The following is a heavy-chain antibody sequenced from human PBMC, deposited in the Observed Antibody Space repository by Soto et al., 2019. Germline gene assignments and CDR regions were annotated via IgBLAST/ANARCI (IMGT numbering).Heavy chain of an antibody. J-gene: IGHJ4*02. Sequence: SETLSLTCTVSGGSISSNYWTWIRQPPGKGLEWIGYVYNSGSTTYNPSLKSRVTMSEDTSKSQFCLKVNSMTAADTAVYYCERYRREAVAGYTLDNWGQGILVTVS. V-gene: IGHV4-59*01. CDR2: VYNSGST. CDR3: ERYRREAVAGYTLDN. CDR1: GGSISSNY. D-gene: IGHD6-13*01.